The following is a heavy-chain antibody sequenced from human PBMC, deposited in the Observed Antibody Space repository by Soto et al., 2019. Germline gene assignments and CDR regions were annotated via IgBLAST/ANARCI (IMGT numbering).Heavy chain of an antibody. D-gene: IGHD3-22*01. CDR2: ISSNGGST. J-gene: IGHJ4*02. CDR3: VKAHYYDSSGSDY. Sequence: HGVSLRLGCSSSGFRVISYAMHLFRQSPGKGLEYVSAISSNGGSTYYADSVKGRFTISRDNSKNTLYLQMSSLRAEDTAVYYCVKAHYYDSSGSDYWGQGNLVNGSA. CDR1: GFRVISYA. V-gene: IGHV3-64D*06.